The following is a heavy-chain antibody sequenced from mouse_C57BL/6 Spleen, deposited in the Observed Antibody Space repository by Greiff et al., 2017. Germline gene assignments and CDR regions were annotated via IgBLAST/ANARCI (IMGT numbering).Heavy chain of an antibody. V-gene: IGHV1-69*01. D-gene: IGHD2-3*01. CDR1: GYTFTSYW. CDR3: ARRIYDGYYLYAMDY. J-gene: IGHJ4*01. Sequence: VQLQQPGAELVMPGASVKLSCKASGYTFTSYWMHWVKQRPGQGLEWIGEIDPSDSYTNSNQKFKGKSTLTVDKSSSRAYMQLSSLTSEDSAVYYCARRIYDGYYLYAMDYWGQGTSVTVSS. CDR2: IDPSDSYT.